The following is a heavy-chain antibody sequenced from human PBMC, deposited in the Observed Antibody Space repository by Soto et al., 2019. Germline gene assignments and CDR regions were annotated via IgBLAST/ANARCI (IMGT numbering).Heavy chain of an antibody. J-gene: IGHJ4*02. D-gene: IGHD1-26*01. CDR3: ARDLRSGSYYGTFDY. CDR2: IIPIFGTA. CDR1: GGTFSSYA. V-gene: IGHV1-69*01. Sequence: QVQLVQSGAAVKKPGSSVKVSCKASGGTFSSYAISWVRQAPGQGLEWMGGIIPIFGTANYAQKFQGRVTITADESTSTAYMELSSLRSEDTAVYYCARDLRSGSYYGTFDYWGQGPLVTVSS.